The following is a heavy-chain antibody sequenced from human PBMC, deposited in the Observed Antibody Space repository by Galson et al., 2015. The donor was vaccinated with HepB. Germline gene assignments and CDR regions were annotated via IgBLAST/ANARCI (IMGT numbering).Heavy chain of an antibody. Sequence: LRLSCAASGFTFSSYGMHWVRQAPGKGLEWVAVISYDGSNKYYADSVKGRFTISRDNSKNTLYLQMNSLRAEDTAVYYCAKDTCTNGVCYNWFDPWGQGTLVTVSS. CDR2: ISYDGSNK. J-gene: IGHJ5*02. V-gene: IGHV3-30*18. D-gene: IGHD2-8*01. CDR1: GFTFSSYG. CDR3: AKDTCTNGVCYNWFDP.